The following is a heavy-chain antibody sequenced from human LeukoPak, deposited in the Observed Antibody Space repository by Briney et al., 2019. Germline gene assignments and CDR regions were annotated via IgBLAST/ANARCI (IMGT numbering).Heavy chain of an antibody. V-gene: IGHV1-18*04. CDR2: ISPYNGNT. CDR1: GYTFTSYG. CDR3: ARHYEGSGSTLDY. J-gene: IGHJ4*02. Sequence: GASVKVSCKASGYTFTSYGVTWVRQAPGQRPEWMGWISPYNGNTNYAQKFQGRVTMTTDTSTSTTYMELRSLRSDDTAVYYCARHYEGSGSTLDYWGQGTLVTVSS. D-gene: IGHD3-16*01.